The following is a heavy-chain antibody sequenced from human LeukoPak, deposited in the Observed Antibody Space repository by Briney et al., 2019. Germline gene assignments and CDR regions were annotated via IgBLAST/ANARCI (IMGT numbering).Heavy chain of an antibody. CDR1: GGSISSHY. CDR2: VYTKGRT. CDR3: ARDVVGPTTYYFDY. V-gene: IGHV4-4*07. Sequence: SETLSLTCNVSGGSISSHYWSWIRQPAGKGLEWIGRVYTKGRTNYNPSLKSRVSVSVDTSKSQFSLKLSSVTAADTAVYYCARDVVGPTTYYFDYWGQGTLVTVSS. J-gene: IGHJ4*02. D-gene: IGHD1-26*01.